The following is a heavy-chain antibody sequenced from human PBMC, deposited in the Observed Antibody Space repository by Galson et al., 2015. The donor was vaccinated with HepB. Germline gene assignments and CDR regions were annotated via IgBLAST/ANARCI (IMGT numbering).Heavy chain of an antibody. CDR1: GFTFNYHA. CDR2: ISGSGSST. D-gene: IGHD3-22*01. V-gene: IGHV3-23*01. CDR3: AKDYSPYYDRWGSYSDLYYFDY. J-gene: IGHJ4*02. Sequence: SLRLSCAASGFTFNYHAMNWVRQAPGKGLEWVASISGSGSSTYYADSVKGRFTISRDNSLDTVDLQMDSLRVGDTAVYYCAKDYSPYYDRWGSYSDLYYFDYWGQGTLVTVSS.